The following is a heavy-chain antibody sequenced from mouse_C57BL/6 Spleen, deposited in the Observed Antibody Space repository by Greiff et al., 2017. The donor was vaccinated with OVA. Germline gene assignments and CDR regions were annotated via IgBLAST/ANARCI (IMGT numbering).Heavy chain of an antibody. V-gene: IGHV1-15*01. J-gene: IGHJ2*01. CDR2: FDPETGGT. CDR3: TIGAVVHFDY. Sequence: QVHVKQSGAELVRPGASVTLSCKASGYTFTDYEVHWVKQTPVHGLEWIGAFDPETGGTASNQKFKGKAILTADKSSSTAYMGLRRLTAEDSAVYDCTIGAVVHFDYWGQGTTLTVSS. CDR1: GYTFTDYE. D-gene: IGHD1-1*01.